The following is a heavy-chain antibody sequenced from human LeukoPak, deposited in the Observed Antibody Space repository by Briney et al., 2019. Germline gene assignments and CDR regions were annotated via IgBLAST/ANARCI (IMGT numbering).Heavy chain of an antibody. CDR1: GFTFSIYA. CDR2: ISGSGGST. Sequence: GGSLRLSCAASGFTFSIYAINWVRQAPGKGLEWVSSISGSGGSTYYADSVKGRFTISRANSKNTLYLQMNSLRDEDTAVYYCANQVVRGRFQPYYFDYWGQGTLVTVSS. CDR3: ANQVVRGRFQPYYFDY. V-gene: IGHV3-23*01. D-gene: IGHD3-10*01. J-gene: IGHJ4*02.